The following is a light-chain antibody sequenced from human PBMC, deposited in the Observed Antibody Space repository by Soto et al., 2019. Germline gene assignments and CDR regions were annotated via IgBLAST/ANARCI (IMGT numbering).Light chain of an antibody. CDR2: EVS. CDR1: SSDVGGYNY. V-gene: IGLV2-14*01. Sequence: QSALTQPASVSGSPGQSITISCTGTSSDVGGYNYVSWYQQHPGKAPKLMIYEVSNRPSGVSNRFSGSKSGNTASLTISGLQAEDEADYYCSSYTSNNNVLFGGGTKVTVL. CDR3: SSYTSNNNVL. J-gene: IGLJ2*01.